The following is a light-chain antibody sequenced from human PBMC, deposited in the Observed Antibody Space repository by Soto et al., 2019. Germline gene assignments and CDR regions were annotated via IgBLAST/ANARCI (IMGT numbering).Light chain of an antibody. CDR1: NIGSKS. J-gene: IGLJ2*01. V-gene: IGLV3-21*04. Sequence: SYELTQPPSVSVAPGKTARITCGGNNIGSKSVHWYQQKPGQAPVLVIYYDSDRPSGIPERFSGSNSGNTATLTISRVEAGDEADDYWQVWDSSSDLVVFGGGTKLTVL. CDR3: QVWDSSSDLVV. CDR2: YDS.